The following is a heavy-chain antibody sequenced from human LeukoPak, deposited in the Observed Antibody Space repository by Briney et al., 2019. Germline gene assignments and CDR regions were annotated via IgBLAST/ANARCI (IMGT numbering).Heavy chain of an antibody. Sequence: GGSLRLSCAASGFPFNSFWMHWVRQAPGKGLVWVSDMNEYSTTIRYADTVKGRFTISRDNAKSILYLQMNNLRAEDTAMYFCARGGVNPVDHWGQGTLVTVSS. V-gene: IGHV3-74*01. CDR2: MNEYSTTI. CDR1: GFPFNSFW. CDR3: ARGGVNPVDH. D-gene: IGHD1-14*01. J-gene: IGHJ4*02.